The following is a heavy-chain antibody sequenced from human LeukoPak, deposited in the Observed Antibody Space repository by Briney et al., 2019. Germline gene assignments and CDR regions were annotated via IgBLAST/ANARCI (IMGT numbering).Heavy chain of an antibody. J-gene: IGHJ4*02. CDR3: ASGSGHGSGQSFDY. CDR1: GGSISSYY. CDR2: IYTSGST. D-gene: IGHD3-10*01. Sequence: SETLSLTCTVSGGSISSYYWSWIRQPAGKGVEWIGRIYTSGSTNYNPSLKSRVTISVDTSKNQFSLKLSSVTAADTAVYYCASGSGHGSGQSFDYWGQGTLVTVSS. V-gene: IGHV4-4*07.